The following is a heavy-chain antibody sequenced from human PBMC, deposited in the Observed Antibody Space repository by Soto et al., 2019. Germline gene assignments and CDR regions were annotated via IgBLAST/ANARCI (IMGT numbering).Heavy chain of an antibody. Sequence: SQALSLTCXVSYGSISNYYWSWILHPPGKGLEWIGYIYYSGSTNYNPSLQSRVTISVDTSKNQFSLKLSSVTAADTAVYYCARAVLPATAPFDYWGQGTLVTVSS. CDR1: YGSISNYY. J-gene: IGHJ4*02. D-gene: IGHD2-2*01. CDR3: ARAVLPATAPFDY. CDR2: IYYSGST. V-gene: IGHV4-59*01.